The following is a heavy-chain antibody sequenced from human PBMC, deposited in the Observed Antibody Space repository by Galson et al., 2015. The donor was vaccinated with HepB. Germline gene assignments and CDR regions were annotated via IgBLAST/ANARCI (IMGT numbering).Heavy chain of an antibody. V-gene: IGHV1-18*01. J-gene: IGHJ6*02. CDR1: GYSFSNYG. Sequence: SVKVSCKASGYSFSNYGLSWIRQAPGPGLEWLGWFSGYDHSTNYAQKFQGRVTMTADASTGTAYLELRNLRSDDTAVYFCARDSRRELRLNNYCSYGMDVWGQGSAVTV. CDR2: FSGYDHST. CDR3: ARDSRRELRLNNYCSYGMDV. D-gene: IGHD1-7*01.